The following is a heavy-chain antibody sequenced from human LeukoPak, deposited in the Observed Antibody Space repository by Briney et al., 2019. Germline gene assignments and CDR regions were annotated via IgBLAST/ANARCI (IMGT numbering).Heavy chain of an antibody. Sequence: SQTLSLTCTVSGGSISSGGYYWSWIRQPPGKGLEWIEYIYHSGSTYYNPSLKSRVTISVDRSKNQFSLKLSSVTAADTAVYYCARAEDCSSTSCPLFDYWGQGTLVTVSS. J-gene: IGHJ4*02. CDR1: GGSISSGGYY. D-gene: IGHD2-2*01. CDR3: ARAEDCSSTSCPLFDY. V-gene: IGHV4-30-2*01. CDR2: IYHSGST.